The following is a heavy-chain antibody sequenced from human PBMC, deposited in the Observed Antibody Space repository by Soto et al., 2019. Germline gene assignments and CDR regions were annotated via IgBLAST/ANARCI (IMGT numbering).Heavy chain of an antibody. V-gene: IGHV4-39*01. J-gene: IGHJ6*02. D-gene: IGHD6-13*01. Sequence: SETLSLTCTVSGGAINSTVYYWGWIRQPPRKGLEWIGSSNYGGPTYYSPSLQSRVTISLDTAKNHYSLNLRSVTAADTAVYYCARHGAYSTSVYYYYGMDVWGQGTTVTVSS. CDR2: SNYGGPT. CDR1: GGAINSTVYY. CDR3: ARHGAYSTSVYYYYGMDV.